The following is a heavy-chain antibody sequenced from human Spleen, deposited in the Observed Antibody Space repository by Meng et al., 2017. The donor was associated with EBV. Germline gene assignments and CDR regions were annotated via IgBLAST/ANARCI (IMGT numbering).Heavy chain of an antibody. V-gene: IGHV6-1*01. CDR3: AYFGDLPPLW. CDR2: TYYRSKSYN. CDR1: GDSISSNNAA. Sequence: QLPPVGSRPVKSSQSLPLTCAIPGDSISSNNAAWNWIRQSPSRGLEWLGRTYYRSKSYNDYAVSVKSRITVNLDTSKNQLSLHLNSVTPEDTAVYYCAYFGDLPPLWWGQGTLVTVSS. D-gene: IGHD3-16*01. J-gene: IGHJ4*02.